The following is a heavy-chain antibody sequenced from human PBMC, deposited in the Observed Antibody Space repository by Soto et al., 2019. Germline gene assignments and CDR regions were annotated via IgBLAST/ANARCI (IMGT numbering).Heavy chain of an antibody. CDR1: GFSLTTRGMC. J-gene: IGHJ4*02. CDR3: ARSSIAGGYFFDY. CDR2: IDWDDDK. Sequence: SGPTLVKPTQTLTLTCTFSGFSLTTRGMCVSWVRQPPGKALEWLARIDWDDDKYYNTSLKTRLTISKDTSKNQVVLTMANLDPVDTATYYCARSSIAGGYFFDYWGQGTLVTVSS. D-gene: IGHD6-6*01. V-gene: IGHV2-70*11.